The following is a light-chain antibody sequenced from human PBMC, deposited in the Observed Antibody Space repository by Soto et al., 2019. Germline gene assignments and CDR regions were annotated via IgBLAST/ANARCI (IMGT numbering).Light chain of an antibody. CDR3: RSYTSSGAYV. Sequence: QSALTQPASVSGSPGQSITISCTGTSSDVGGYNYVSWYQQHPGKAPKLMIYEVSNRPSGVSNRFSGSKSGNTASLTISGLQAEDEADYYCRSYTSSGAYVFGTGTKLTVL. CDR2: EVS. V-gene: IGLV2-14*01. CDR1: SSDVGGYNY. J-gene: IGLJ1*01.